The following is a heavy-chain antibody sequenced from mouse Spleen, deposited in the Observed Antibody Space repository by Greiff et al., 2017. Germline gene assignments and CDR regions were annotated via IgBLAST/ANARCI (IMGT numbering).Heavy chain of an antibody. V-gene: IGHV3-1*01. CDR3: ARDHYYGSSYGYFDV. D-gene: IGHD1-1*01. CDR1: GYSITSGYD. Sequence: EVQVVESGPGMVKPSQSLSLTCTVTGYSITSGYDWHWIRHFPGNKLEWMGYISYSGSTNYKPSLKSRISITHDTSKNHFFLKLNSVTTEDTATYYCARDHYYGSSYGYFDVWGAGTTVTVSS. J-gene: IGHJ1*01. CDR2: ISYSGST.